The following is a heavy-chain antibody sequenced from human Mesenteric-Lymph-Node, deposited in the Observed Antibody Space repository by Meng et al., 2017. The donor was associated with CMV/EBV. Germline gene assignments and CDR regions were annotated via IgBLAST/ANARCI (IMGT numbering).Heavy chain of an antibody. Sequence: CKASGYTFTTYGISWVRQAPGHGLEWMGWINTNTGNPTYAQGFTGRFVFSLDTSVSTAYLQISSLKAEDTAVYYCARGFGVATIFYWGQGTLVTVSS. CDR1: GYTFTTYG. D-gene: IGHD5-12*01. CDR3: ARGFGVATIFY. J-gene: IGHJ4*02. V-gene: IGHV7-4-1*02. CDR2: INTNTGNP.